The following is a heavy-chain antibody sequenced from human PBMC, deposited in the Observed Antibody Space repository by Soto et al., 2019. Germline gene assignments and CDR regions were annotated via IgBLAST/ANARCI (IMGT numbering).Heavy chain of an antibody. J-gene: IGHJ4*02. CDR1: GLTFSSYW. D-gene: IGHD2-15*01. V-gene: IGHV3-74*01. CDR3: AREGGVVVVAAMDY. Sequence: GGSLRLSCAASGLTFSSYWMHWVRQAPGKGLVWVSRFIIYGISTSYADSVKGRFTISRDNAKNTLYLQMNSLRAEVTAVYYCAREGGVVVVAAMDYWGQGTLVTVSS. CDR2: FIIYGIST.